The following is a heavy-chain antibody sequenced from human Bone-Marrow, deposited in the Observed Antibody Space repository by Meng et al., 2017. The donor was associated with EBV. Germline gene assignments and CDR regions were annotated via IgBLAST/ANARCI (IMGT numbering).Heavy chain of an antibody. CDR2: LIPMSDAP. CDR3: ASESGRGFTPDY. V-gene: IGHV1-69*01. D-gene: IGHD3-10*01. CDR1: GGTFMSDA. Sequence: QVQVVRSGAEVKKPVSPVNVPCWTYGGTFMSDAVSWVRQAPGQGLDWMGGLIPMSDAPHYAQKFQGRVTITADESTSTHYMHLSGLTSDDTAVYYCASESGRGFTPDYWGQGTLVTVSS. J-gene: IGHJ4*02.